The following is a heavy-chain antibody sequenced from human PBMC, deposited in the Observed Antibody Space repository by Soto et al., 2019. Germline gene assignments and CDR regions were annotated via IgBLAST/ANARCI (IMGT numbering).Heavy chain of an antibody. CDR3: ARVPAVTTFMWDNWFDP. CDR1: GYTFTSYA. D-gene: IGHD4-4*01. J-gene: IGHJ5*02. V-gene: IGHV1-3*01. CDR2: INAGNGNT. Sequence: ASVKVSCKASGYTFTSYAMHWVRQAPGQRLEWMGWINAGNGNTKYSQKFQGRVTITRDTSASTAYMELSSLRSEDTAVYYCARVPAVTTFMWDNWFDPWGQGTLVTVSS.